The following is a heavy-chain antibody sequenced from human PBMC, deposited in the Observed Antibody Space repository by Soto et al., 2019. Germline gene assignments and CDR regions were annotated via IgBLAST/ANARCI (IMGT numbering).Heavy chain of an antibody. CDR1: GGSISSGGYY. CDR3: ARGVTMVRGVIHTPYFDY. J-gene: IGHJ4*02. V-gene: IGHV4-31*03. D-gene: IGHD3-10*01. CDR2: IYYSGST. Sequence: QVQLQESGPGLVKPSQTLFLTCTVSGGSISSGGYYWSWIRQHPGKGLEWIGYIYYSGSTYYNPSIKSRVTTSVDTSKNQFSLKLSSVTAADTAVYYCARGVTMVRGVIHTPYFDYWGQGTLVTVSS.